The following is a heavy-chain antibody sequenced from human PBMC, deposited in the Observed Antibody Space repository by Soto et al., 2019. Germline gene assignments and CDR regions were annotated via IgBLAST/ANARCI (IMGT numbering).Heavy chain of an antibody. D-gene: IGHD5-12*01. Sequence: ASVKVSCKASGYTFTDYYIHWVRQSPGQGLEWMGWIKPNSGGTKFPQKFQGRVIMTRDTSISTAYMELSRLTSDDTAVYYCASAGLTTLELATTYWGQGTLVTVS. V-gene: IGHV1-2*02. CDR2: IKPNSGGT. CDR3: ASAGLTTLELATTY. J-gene: IGHJ4*02. CDR1: GYTFTDYY.